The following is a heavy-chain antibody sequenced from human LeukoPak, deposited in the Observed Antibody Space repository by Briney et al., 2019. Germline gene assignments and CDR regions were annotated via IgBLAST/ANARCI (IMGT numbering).Heavy chain of an antibody. CDR3: AKKRAAGPNYYYCYGMDV. CDR1: GFTFSNYA. Sequence: AGSLRLSCAASGFTFSNYAMIGVRQAPGKGLDWVATNGVSGGGSGNTYYAGSVKGGFTISRENSENTLYLEMNSLRDEDTAIYYCAKKRAAGPNYYYCYGMDVWGQGTTVTVSS. D-gene: IGHD6-13*01. V-gene: IGHV3-23*01. CDR2: NGVSGGGSGNT. J-gene: IGHJ6*02.